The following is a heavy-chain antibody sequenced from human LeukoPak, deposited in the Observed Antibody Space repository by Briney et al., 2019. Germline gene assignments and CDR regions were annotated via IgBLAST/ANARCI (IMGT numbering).Heavy chain of an antibody. D-gene: IGHD2-2*01. CDR1: GFTFSSYE. J-gene: IGHJ4*02. CDR2: IWYDGSDK. V-gene: IGHV3-33*06. CDR3: AKDRAEKYAFDY. Sequence: GGSLRLSCAASGFTFSSYEMNWVRLAPGKGLEWVASIWYDGSDKYYRDSVKGRFTISRDNSKNTLYLQMNSLRAEDTAVYYCAKDRAEKYAFDYWGQGTLVTVSS.